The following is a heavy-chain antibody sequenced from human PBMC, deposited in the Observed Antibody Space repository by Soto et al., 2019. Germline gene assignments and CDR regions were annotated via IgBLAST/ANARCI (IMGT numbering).Heavy chain of an antibody. J-gene: IGHJ5*02. CDR3: ARDDGVHYGSGSYLNWFDP. D-gene: IGHD3-10*01. CDR2: ISSSGSTI. Sequence: EVQLVESGGGLVQPGGSLRLSCAASGFTFSSYEMNWVRQAPGKGLEWVSYISSSGSTIYYADSVKGRFTISRDNAKNSLYLQMNSLRAEDTAVYYCARDDGVHYGSGSYLNWFDPWGQGTLVTVSS. CDR1: GFTFSSYE. V-gene: IGHV3-48*03.